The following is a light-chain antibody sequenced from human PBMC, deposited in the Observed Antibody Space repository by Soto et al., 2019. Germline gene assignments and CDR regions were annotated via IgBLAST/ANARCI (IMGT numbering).Light chain of an antibody. Sequence: EIVLTQSPGTLSLSPGERATLSCRASQSLAGNYLAWYQQKPGQAPRLLISGASSRATGIPDRFSGSGSGTDFTLTISSLQSEDFAVYYCLQYDDWHRTFGQGTKVDIK. J-gene: IGKJ1*01. CDR3: LQYDDWHRT. V-gene: IGKV3-20*01. CDR2: GAS. CDR1: QSLAGNY.